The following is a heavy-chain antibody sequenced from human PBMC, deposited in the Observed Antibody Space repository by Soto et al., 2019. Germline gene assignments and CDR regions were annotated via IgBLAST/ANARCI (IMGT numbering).Heavy chain of an antibody. CDR3: ARDWGRSDVIPAAISAMDV. CDR1: RDTLNRYT. D-gene: IGHD2-2*01. CDR2: IIPMFGIA. Sequence: SVKVSCKGSRDTLNRYTVTWMRQAPGQGLEWMGRIIPMFGIASYAQNFQGRVTITADKSTNTAYMELSSLRSEDTAVYYCARDWGRSDVIPAAISAMDVWGQGTSVTVSS. V-gene: IGHV1-69*04. J-gene: IGHJ6*02.